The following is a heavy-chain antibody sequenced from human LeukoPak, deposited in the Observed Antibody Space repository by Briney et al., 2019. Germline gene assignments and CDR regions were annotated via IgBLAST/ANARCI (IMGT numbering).Heavy chain of an antibody. D-gene: IGHD4-23*01. CDR3: ARVTGGGNVAYWYFDL. V-gene: IGHV4-34*01. CDR2: IHHAGDT. CDR1: GGSFTASY. J-gene: IGHJ2*01. Sequence: PSETLSLTCGVDGGSFTASYWSWIRQSPGKGLEWIGEIHHAGDTNYNPSLKSRVTISLDIYKAQFSLNLKSVTAADTAVYYCARVTGGGNVAYWYFDLWGRGTLLTVSS.